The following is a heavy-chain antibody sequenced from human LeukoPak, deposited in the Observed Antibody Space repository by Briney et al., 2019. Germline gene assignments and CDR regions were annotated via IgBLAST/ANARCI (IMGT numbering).Heavy chain of an antibody. Sequence: GRSLRLSCAASGFTFSNYAMHWVRQAPGKGLEWVAVMSYDGTNKYYPDSVKGRFTISRDNSYNTLYLRMDSLTAEDTAVYYCAKESTAYYYYGMHVWGQGTTVTVSS. CDR2: MSYDGTNK. CDR1: GFTFSNYA. V-gene: IGHV3-30*18. CDR3: AKESTAYYYYGMHV. J-gene: IGHJ6*02. D-gene: IGHD2-21*02.